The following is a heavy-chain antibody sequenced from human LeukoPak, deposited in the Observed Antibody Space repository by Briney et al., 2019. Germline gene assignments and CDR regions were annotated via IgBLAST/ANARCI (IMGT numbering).Heavy chain of an antibody. CDR2: ISAYNGNT. D-gene: IGHD3-3*01. Sequence: GASVKVSCKASGYTFTSYGISWVRQAPGQGLEWMGWISAYNGNTNYAQKLQSRVTMTTDTSTSTAYMELRSLRSDDTAVYYCARVDSTIFGVGKEDYWGQGTLVTVSS. J-gene: IGHJ4*02. V-gene: IGHV1-18*01. CDR1: GYTFTSYG. CDR3: ARVDSTIFGVGKEDY.